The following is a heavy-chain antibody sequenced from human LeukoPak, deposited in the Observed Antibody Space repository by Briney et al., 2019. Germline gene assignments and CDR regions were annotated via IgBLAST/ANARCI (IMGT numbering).Heavy chain of an antibody. Sequence: SVKVSCKTSGGTFSTYTFSWVRQAPGQGLEWMGRIIPFLPTTNYAQRFQGRVTITADESTTTVYMEVSRLRSEDTAVYYCARDRYGGNPIDSWGQGTLVTVSS. D-gene: IGHD4/OR15-4a*01. CDR2: IIPFLPTT. J-gene: IGHJ5*01. CDR1: GGTFSTYT. V-gene: IGHV1-69*08. CDR3: ARDRYGGNPIDS.